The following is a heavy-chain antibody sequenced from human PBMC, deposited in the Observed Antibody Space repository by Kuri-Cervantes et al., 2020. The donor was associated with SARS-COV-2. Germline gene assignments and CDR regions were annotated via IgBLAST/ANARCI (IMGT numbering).Heavy chain of an antibody. Sequence: SETLSLTCAVYGGSFSGYYWSWIRQPPGKGLEWIGEINHSGSTNYNPSLESRVTISVDTSKNQFSLKLSSVTAADTAVYYCARGADHYDAFDIWGQGTMVTVSS. D-gene: IGHD1-14*01. V-gene: IGHV4-34*01. J-gene: IGHJ3*02. CDR3: ARGADHYDAFDI. CDR2: INHSGST. CDR1: GGSFSGYY.